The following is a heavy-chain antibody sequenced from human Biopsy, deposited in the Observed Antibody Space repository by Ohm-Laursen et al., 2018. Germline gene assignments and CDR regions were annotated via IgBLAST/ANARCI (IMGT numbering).Heavy chain of an antibody. V-gene: IGHV3-7*04. CDR2: INQHGSET. CDR1: GFSFRTYW. J-gene: IGHJ5*02. D-gene: IGHD4-11*01. CDR3: ARGNGPSA. Sequence: SLRLSCAASGFSFRTYWMTWVRQAPGKGLEWVANINQHGSETNYVDSVKGRFTISRDNARNSVYLQMNSLRAEDTAIYYCARGNGPSAWGQGTLVTVSS.